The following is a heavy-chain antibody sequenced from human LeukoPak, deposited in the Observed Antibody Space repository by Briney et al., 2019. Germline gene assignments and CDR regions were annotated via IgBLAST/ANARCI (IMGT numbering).Heavy chain of an antibody. Sequence: EWVSYISSSGSTIYYADSVKGRFTISRDNAKNSLSLQMNSLGAEDTAVYYCARGKFGAPDYWGQGSLVTVSS. V-gene: IGHV3-11*01. D-gene: IGHD3-10*01. CDR2: ISSSGSTI. J-gene: IGHJ4*02. CDR3: ARGKFGAPDY.